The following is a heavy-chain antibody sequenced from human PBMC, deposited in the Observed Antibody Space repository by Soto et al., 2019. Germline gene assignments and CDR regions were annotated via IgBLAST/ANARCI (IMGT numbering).Heavy chain of an antibody. D-gene: IGHD5-12*01. V-gene: IGHV3-74*01. CDR2: INSDGRST. J-gene: IGHJ5*02. CDR1: GFTFSSYW. Sequence: GGSLRLSCAACGFTFSSYWMHWVRQAPGKGLVWVSRINSDGRSTSYADSVKGRFTISRDNAKNTLYLQMNSMRAEDTAVYYCARGRGYSGYEIQTWGQGTLVTVSS. CDR3: ARGRGYSGYEIQT.